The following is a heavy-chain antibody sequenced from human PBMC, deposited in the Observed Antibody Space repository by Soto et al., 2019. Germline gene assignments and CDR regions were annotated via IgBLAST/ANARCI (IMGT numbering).Heavy chain of an antibody. V-gene: IGHV3-33*01. CDR2: IWYDGSKK. D-gene: IGHD5-18*01. Sequence: QVQLVESGGGVVQPGRSLRLSCAASGFTFSSYGMHWVRQAPGKGLEWVAVIWYDGSKKYYADFVKGRFTISRDNSKNTVVLQMNSLRAEDTAVYYCARGEGYNYGYFAYWGQGTLVTVSS. CDR3: ARGEGYNYGYFAY. J-gene: IGHJ4*02. CDR1: GFTFSSYG.